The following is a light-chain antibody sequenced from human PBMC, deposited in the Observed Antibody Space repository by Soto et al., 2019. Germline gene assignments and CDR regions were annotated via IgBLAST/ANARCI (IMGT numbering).Light chain of an antibody. CDR3: QQYYSYPYT. V-gene: IGKV1-8*01. CDR2: AAS. CDR1: QGISSY. Sequence: AIRMTQSPSSLSASTGDRVTITCRASQGISSYLAWYQQKPGKAPKLLIYAASTLQSWVPSGFSGSGSGTDFTLTISCLQSEDFATYYCQQYYSYPYTFGQGTKLEIK. J-gene: IGKJ2*01.